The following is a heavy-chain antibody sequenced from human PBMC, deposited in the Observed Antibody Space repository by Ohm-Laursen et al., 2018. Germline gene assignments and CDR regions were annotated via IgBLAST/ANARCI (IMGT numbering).Heavy chain of an antibody. J-gene: IGHJ3*01. Sequence: GTLSLTCPVSGGSISSSSYCWGWIRQPPGKGLEWIGNIYYSGSTYYNPSLRSRLTVSVDTSKNQFSLKRSSVTATDTAVYYCARAFWNGYNDAFDVWGQGTMVTVSS. V-gene: IGHV4-39*01. CDR1: GGSISSSSYC. CDR3: ARAFWNGYNDAFDV. D-gene: IGHD3-3*01. CDR2: IYYSGST.